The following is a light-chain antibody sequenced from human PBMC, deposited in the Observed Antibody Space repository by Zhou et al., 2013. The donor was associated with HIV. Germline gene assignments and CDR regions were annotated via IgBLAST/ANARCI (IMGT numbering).Light chain of an antibody. CDR2: GAS. CDR3: QQYDTWPS. J-gene: IGKJ2*01. V-gene: IGKV3-15*01. Sequence: EIVLTQSPATLSVSPGERATLSCRASQSVSNNLAWYQQKPGQSPRLLIYGASTRATGIPARFSGSGSGRDFTLTISGLQPEDFALYYCQQYDTWPSFGQGTKLQIK. CDR1: QSVSNN.